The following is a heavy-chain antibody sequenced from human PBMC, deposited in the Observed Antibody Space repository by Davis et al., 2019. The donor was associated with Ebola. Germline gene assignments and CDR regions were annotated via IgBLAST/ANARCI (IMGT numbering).Heavy chain of an antibody. D-gene: IGHD3-22*01. CDR1: GGTFSSYP. CDR2: ISSDSDYI. V-gene: IGHV3-21*01. CDR3: LGDYYDSSGLPHDY. Sequence: AASVKVSCKASGGTFSSYPISWVRQAPGKGLERVSSISSDSDYIYYADSAKGRFTISRDNAKNSLYLQMNSLRAEDTAVYYCLGDYYDSSGLPHDYWGQGTLVIVSS. J-gene: IGHJ4*02.